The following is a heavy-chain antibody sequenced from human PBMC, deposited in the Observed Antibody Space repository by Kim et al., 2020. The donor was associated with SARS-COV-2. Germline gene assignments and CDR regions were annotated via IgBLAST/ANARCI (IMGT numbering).Heavy chain of an antibody. CDR1: GYTFTSYG. CDR2: ISAYNGNT. D-gene: IGHD3-10*01. CDR3: ARGAPIRYGSGSYYNRLDY. J-gene: IGHJ4*02. Sequence: ASVKVSCKASGYTFTSYGISWVRQAPGQGLEWMGWISAYNGNTNYAQKLQGRVTMTTDTSTSTAYMELRSLRSDDTAVYYCARGAPIRYGSGSYYNRLDYWGQGTLVTVSS. V-gene: IGHV1-18*01.